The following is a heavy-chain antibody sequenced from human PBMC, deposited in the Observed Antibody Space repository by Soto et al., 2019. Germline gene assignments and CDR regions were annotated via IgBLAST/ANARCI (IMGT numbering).Heavy chain of an antibody. Sequence: SVKVSCKASGGTFSSYAISWVRQAPGQRLEWMGGIIPIFGTANYAQKFQGRVTITADESTSTAYMELSSLRSEDTAVYYCARDLATELGYCSGGSCASDGMDVWGQGTTVTVS. CDR1: GGTFSSYA. J-gene: IGHJ6*02. CDR2: IIPIFGTA. V-gene: IGHV1-69*13. D-gene: IGHD2-15*01. CDR3: ARDLATELGYCSGGSCASDGMDV.